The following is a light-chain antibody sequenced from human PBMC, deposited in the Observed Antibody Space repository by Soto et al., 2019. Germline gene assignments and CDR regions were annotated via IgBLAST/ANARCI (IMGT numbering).Light chain of an antibody. CDR2: HSS. J-gene: IGKJ3*01. Sequence: EIVLTQSPGTLSLSPGERATLSCRASQSVTCSYLAWYQQKSGQAPRLLIYHSSRRATGIQDRFIGSGSVTDFTLTIRNLEPEDFAVYYGQQYSGSPLTFAPGTKVDIK. CDR1: QSVTCSY. V-gene: IGKV3-20*01. CDR3: QQYSGSPLT.